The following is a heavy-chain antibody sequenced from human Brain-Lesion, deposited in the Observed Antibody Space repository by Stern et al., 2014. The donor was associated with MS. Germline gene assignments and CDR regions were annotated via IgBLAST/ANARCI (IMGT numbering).Heavy chain of an antibody. D-gene: IGHD4-23*01. CDR3: ARVPGGVFGGMDV. CDR2: INPYSGDT. V-gene: IGHV1-2*04. J-gene: IGHJ6*02. CDR1: GYTFTDYF. Sequence: MQLVESGAEVKKPGASVKVSCKASGYTFTDYFMHWVRQAPGQGLEWLGWINPYSGDTKYAQKFQGWVTMTRDTSISTAYMELNSLRSDDTAVYYCARVPGGVFGGMDVWDQGTTVT.